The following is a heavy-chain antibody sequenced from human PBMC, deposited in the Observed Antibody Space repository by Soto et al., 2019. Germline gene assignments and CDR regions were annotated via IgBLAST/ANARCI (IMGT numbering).Heavy chain of an antibody. CDR2: ISGSGGTT. J-gene: IGHJ6*02. CDR1: GFTFSSYA. Sequence: GGSLRLSCAASGFTFSSYAMNWVRQAPGKGLEWVSAISGSGGTTYYADSVKGRFTISRDNSKNTLYVQMNSLRDEDTAVYYCARFTPIVVVPAAKSGEKYYYYGMDVWGQGTTVTVSS. D-gene: IGHD2-2*01. CDR3: ARFTPIVVVPAAKSGEKYYYYGMDV. V-gene: IGHV3-23*01.